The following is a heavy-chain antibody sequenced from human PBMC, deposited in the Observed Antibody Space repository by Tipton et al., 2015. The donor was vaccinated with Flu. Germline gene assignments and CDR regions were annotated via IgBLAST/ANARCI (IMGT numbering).Heavy chain of an antibody. J-gene: IGHJ4*02. Sequence: TLSLTCTVSGGSISRYYWSWIRQPPGKGLEWIGYIYYSGSTNYNPSLKSRVTISVDTSKNQFSLKLSSVTAADTAVYYCARVDYYDSSGYYPFDYWGQGTLVTVSS. V-gene: IGHV4-59*01. CDR1: GGSISRYY. D-gene: IGHD3-22*01. CDR3: ARVDYYDSSGYYPFDY. CDR2: IYYSGST.